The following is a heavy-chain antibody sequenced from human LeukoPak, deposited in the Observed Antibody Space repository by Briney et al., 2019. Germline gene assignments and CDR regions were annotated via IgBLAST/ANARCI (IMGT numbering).Heavy chain of an antibody. CDR3: ARDQDFWSGFSSHDAFDI. CDR1: GFTFSSYS. J-gene: IGHJ3*02. CDR2: ISSSSSTI. V-gene: IGHV3-48*02. Sequence: GGSLRLSCAASGFTFSSYSMNWVRQAPGKGLEWVSYISSSSSTIYYADSVKGRFTISRDNAKNSLYLQMNSLRDDDTAVYYCARDQDFWSGFSSHDAFDIWGQGTMVTVSS. D-gene: IGHD3-3*01.